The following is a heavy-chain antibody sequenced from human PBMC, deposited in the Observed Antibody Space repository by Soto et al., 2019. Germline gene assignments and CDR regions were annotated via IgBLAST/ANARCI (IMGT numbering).Heavy chain of an antibody. V-gene: IGHV3-74*01. CDR3: ARESGLRQWLAPYYFDY. CDR2: INSDGSSK. J-gene: IGHJ4*02. Sequence: PGGSLRLSCAASGFTFSSYWMHWVRQAPGKGLVWVSRINSDGSSKSYADSVKGRFTNSRDNAKNTLYLQMNSLRAEDTAVYYCARESGLRQWLAPYYFDYWGQGTLVTVSS. D-gene: IGHD6-19*01. CDR1: GFTFSSYW.